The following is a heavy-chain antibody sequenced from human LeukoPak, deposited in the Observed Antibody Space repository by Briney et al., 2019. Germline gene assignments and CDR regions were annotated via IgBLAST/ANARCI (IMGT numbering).Heavy chain of an antibody. CDR2: IYHSGST. CDR3: ARAHPGIAAAGTVGAFDI. CDR1: GYSISSGYY. V-gene: IGHV4-38-2*02. D-gene: IGHD6-13*01. Sequence: SETLSLTCTVSGYSISSGYYWGWIRQPPGKGLEWIGSIYHSGSTYYNPSLKSRVTISVDTSKNQFSLKLSSVTAADTAVYYCARAHPGIAAAGTVGAFDIWGQGTMVTVSS. J-gene: IGHJ3*02.